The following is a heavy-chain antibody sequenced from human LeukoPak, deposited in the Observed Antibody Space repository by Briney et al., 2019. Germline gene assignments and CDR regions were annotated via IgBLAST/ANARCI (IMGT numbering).Heavy chain of an antibody. CDR1: GGTFISYA. V-gene: IGHV1-69*13. D-gene: IGHD3-22*01. CDR2: IIPIFGTA. CDR3: ARNPVNTLNMIVSYYFDY. Sequence: ASVKVSCKASGGTFISYAISWVRQAPGQGLEWMGGIIPIFGTANYAQKFQGRVTITADESTSTAYMELSSLRSEDTAVYYCARNPVNTLNMIVSYYFDYWGQGTLVTVSS. J-gene: IGHJ4*02.